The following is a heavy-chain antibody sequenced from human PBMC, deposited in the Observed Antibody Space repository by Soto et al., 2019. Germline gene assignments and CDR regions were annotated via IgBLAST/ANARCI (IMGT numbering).Heavy chain of an antibody. CDR2: IKQDGTEK. V-gene: IGHV3-7*01. Sequence: GGSLRLSCAASGFTFSRYWMNWVRQAPGKGLEWVANIKQDGTEKNYVDSVKGRFTISRDNARNSLYLQMDSLRAEDTAVYFCARGDTPMITGMDSFDIWRQGTMATVSS. CDR3: ARGDTPMITGMDSFDI. D-gene: IGHD5-18*01. J-gene: IGHJ3*02. CDR1: GFTFSRYW.